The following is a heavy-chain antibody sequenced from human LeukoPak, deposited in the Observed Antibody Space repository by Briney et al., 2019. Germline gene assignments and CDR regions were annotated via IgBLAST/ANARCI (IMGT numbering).Heavy chain of an antibody. CDR2: ISSSSSYI. Sequence: TTGGPLRLSCAASGFTSSSYSMNWVRQAPGKGLEWVSSISSSSSYIYYADSVKGRFTISRDNAKNSLYLQMNSLRAEDTAVYYCARPDCSSTSCESSFDYWGQGTLVTVSS. CDR1: GFTSSSYS. D-gene: IGHD2-2*01. V-gene: IGHV3-21*01. CDR3: ARPDCSSTSCESSFDY. J-gene: IGHJ4*02.